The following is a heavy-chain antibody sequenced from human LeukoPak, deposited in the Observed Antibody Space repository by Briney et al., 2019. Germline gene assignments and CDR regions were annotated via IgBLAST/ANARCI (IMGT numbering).Heavy chain of an antibody. D-gene: IGHD1-1*01. V-gene: IGHV4-61*02. CDR2: IYTSGST. J-gene: IGHJ4*02. CDR3: ARHRETGTPFDY. CDR1: GGSISSGSYY. Sequence: SQTLSLTCTVSGGSISSGSYYWSWIRQPAGKGLEWIGRIYTSGSTYYNPSLKSRVTISVDTSKNQFSLKLSSVTAADTAVYYCARHRETGTPFDYWGQGTLVTVSS.